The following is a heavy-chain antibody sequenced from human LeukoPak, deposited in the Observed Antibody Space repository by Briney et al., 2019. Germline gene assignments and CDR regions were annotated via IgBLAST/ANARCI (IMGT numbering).Heavy chain of an antibody. J-gene: IGHJ4*02. CDR3: AKATYSTSPGYYFDY. D-gene: IGHD2-2*01. V-gene: IGHV3-9*01. CDR2: VSWNSGSI. CDR1: GFTFYDYA. Sequence: SLRLSREASGFTFYDYAMHWVRQAPGQGLEWVSSVSWNSGSIAYADSVKGRFTISRDNAKNSLYLQMNSLRAEDTAFYYCAKATYSTSPGYYFDYWGQGNLVTVSS.